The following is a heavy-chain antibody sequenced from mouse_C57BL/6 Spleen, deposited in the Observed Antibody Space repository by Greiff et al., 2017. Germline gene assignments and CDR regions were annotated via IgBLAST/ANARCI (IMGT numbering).Heavy chain of an antibody. Sequence: VQLQQPGAELVMPGASVKLSCKASGYTFTSYWMHWVKQRPGQGLEWIGEIDPSDSYTNYNQKFKGKSTLTVDKSSSTAYMQLSSLTAEDSAVYYCARAGLRRPPDYWGQGTTLTFSS. D-gene: IGHD2-4*01. V-gene: IGHV1-69*01. CDR2: IDPSDSYT. CDR3: ARAGLRRPPDY. CDR1: GYTFTSYW. J-gene: IGHJ2*01.